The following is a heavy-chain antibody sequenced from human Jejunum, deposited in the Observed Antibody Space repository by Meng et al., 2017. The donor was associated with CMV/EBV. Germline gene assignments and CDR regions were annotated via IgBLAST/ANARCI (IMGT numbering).Heavy chain of an antibody. D-gene: IGHD4-17*01. CDR1: GFTFRTYA. V-gene: IGHV3-23*01. CDR3: VPYSPPLRYFEY. J-gene: IGHJ4*02. CDR2: TSGTGGDT. Sequence: EVQLLESGGDLVQPGGSLTLSCAASGFTFRTYAMTWVRQAPGKGLEWVSTSGTGGDTYYADSVKGRFTISRDSSKNTLYLQMHSLGAEDTAIYYCVPYSPPLRYFEYWGPGTLVTVSS.